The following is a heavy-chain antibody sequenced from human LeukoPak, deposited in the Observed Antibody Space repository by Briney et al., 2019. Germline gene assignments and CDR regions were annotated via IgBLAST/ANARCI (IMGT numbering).Heavy chain of an antibody. J-gene: IGHJ4*02. CDR3: AKDLRSHIVGTITLDS. V-gene: IGHV3-23*01. Sequence: PGGSLRLSCAGSGFTFRNFAMSGVRQAPGKGLEWVSSISGDAADTYYAGSAKGRFTISRDNSENTLFLQMNTLGAEDTAIYYCAKDLRSHIVGTITLDSWGQGTLVTVSS. D-gene: IGHD5-12*01. CDR2: ISGDAADT. CDR1: GFTFRNFA.